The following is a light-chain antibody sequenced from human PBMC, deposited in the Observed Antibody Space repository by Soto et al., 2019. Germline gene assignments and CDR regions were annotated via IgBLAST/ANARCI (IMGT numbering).Light chain of an antibody. J-gene: IGKJ2*01. V-gene: IGKV1-9*01. Sequence: DIQLTQSPSFLSASVGDRVTITCRASQGISSYLAWYQQKPGKAPKLLIYAASTLQSGVPSRFSGSESGTEFTLTISSLQPEDFATYYCQQLNTYPPTFGQGTKLEIK. CDR1: QGISSY. CDR2: AAS. CDR3: QQLNTYPPT.